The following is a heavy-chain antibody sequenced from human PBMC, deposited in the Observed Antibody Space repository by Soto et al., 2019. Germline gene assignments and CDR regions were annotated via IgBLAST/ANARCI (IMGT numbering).Heavy chain of an antibody. V-gene: IGHV1-18*01. CDR2: ISAYDDNT. CDR1: GYRFTSYG. CDR3: APGVSGWKFDY. J-gene: IGHJ4*02. D-gene: IGHD6-19*01. Sequence: ASVKVSCKASGYRFTSYGISWVRQAPGQGLEWLGWISAYDDNTKYAQTLQGRVSMSTDTSTNTAYMELRSLRSDDTAMYYCAPGVSGWKFDYWGQGTLVTVSS.